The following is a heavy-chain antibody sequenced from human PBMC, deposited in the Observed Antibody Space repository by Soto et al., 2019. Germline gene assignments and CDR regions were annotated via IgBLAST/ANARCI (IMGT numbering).Heavy chain of an antibody. D-gene: IGHD6-6*01. CDR3: TTTEVEYSSSDYYYYGMDV. CDR1: GFTFSNAW. V-gene: IGHV3-15*07. CDR2: IKSKTDGGTT. J-gene: IGHJ6*02. Sequence: GGSLRLSCAASGFTFSNAWMNWVRQAPGKGLEWVGRIKSKTDGGTTDYAAPVKGRFTISRDDPKNTLYLQMNSLKTEDTAVYYCTTTEVEYSSSDYYYYGMDVWGQGTTVTVSS.